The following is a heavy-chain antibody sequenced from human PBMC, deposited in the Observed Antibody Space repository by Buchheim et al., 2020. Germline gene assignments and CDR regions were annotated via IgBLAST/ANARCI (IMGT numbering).Heavy chain of an antibody. D-gene: IGHD2-2*03. CDR1: GFTFSSYG. Sequence: QVQLVESGGGVVQPGRSLRLSCAASGFTFSSYGMHWVRQAPGKGLEWVALIWYDGSNKYYGDSVKGRFTISRDNSRNTLYLQMDSLRVEDTAVYYCAVGYCTSMRCSSVGDFHYWGQGT. CDR3: AVGYCTSMRCSSVGDFHY. CDR2: IWYDGSNK. J-gene: IGHJ4*02. V-gene: IGHV3-33*01.